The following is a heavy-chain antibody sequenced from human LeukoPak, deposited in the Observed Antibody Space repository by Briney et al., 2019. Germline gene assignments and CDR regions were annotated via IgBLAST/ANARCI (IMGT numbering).Heavy chain of an antibody. Sequence: KATETLCLTSTVSGASVSSGSYYWSWIRQPPGKGLEWIGYIYYSGSTNYNPSLKSRVTISVDTSKNQFSLKLSSVTAADTAVYYCARGSRGYTYGWGQGTLVTVSS. CDR1: GASVSSGSYY. J-gene: IGHJ4*02. V-gene: IGHV4-61*01. CDR3: ARGSRGYTYG. CDR2: IYYSGST. D-gene: IGHD5-18*01.